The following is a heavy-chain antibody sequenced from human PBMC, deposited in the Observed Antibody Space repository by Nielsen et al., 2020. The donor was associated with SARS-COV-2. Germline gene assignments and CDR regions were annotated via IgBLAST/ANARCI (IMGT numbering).Heavy chain of an antibody. D-gene: IGHD3-10*01. V-gene: IGHV7-4-1*02. CDR1: GYTFTNYA. J-gene: IGHJ4*02. CDR2: INTLTGTP. CDR3: ARDLAMVREIGFDY. Sequence: ASVKVSCKASGYTFTNYAINWVRQAPGQGLEWMGWINTLTGTPTYAQGFTGRFVFSLDTSVSTAYLQISSLEAEDTAVYFCARDLAMVREIGFDYWGQGTLVTVSS.